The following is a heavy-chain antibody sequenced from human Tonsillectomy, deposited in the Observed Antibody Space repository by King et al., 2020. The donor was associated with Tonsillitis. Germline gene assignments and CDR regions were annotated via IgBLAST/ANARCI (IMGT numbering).Heavy chain of an antibody. CDR1: GFTFSSYA. Sequence: VQLVESGGGLVRPGGSLRLSCAASGFTFSSYAMSWVRQAPGKGLEWVSGLSGSGGSTFYADSVKGRFTISRDKSKNMLFLQMNSLRAEDAAVYYCAKDVDLVPAAMSDFFDFWGQGTGDTVSS. J-gene: IGHJ4*02. CDR3: AKDVDLVPAAMSDFFDF. D-gene: IGHD2-2*01. CDR2: LSGSGGST. V-gene: IGHV3-23*04.